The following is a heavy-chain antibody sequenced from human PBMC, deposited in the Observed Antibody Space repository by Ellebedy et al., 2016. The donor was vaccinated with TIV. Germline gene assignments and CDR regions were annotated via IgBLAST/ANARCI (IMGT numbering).Heavy chain of an antibody. CDR1: GDSISSFY. D-gene: IGHD3-10*01. J-gene: IGHJ4*02. V-gene: IGHV4-4*07. CDR3: ARGGGSGSIRYDY. CDR2: IYTSGST. Sequence: SETLSLXXTVSGDSISSFYWNWIRQPPGKGLEWIGRIYTSGSTNYNPSLKSRVTISVDTSKNQFSLKLSSVTAADTAVYYCARGGGSGSIRYDYWGQGTLVTVSS.